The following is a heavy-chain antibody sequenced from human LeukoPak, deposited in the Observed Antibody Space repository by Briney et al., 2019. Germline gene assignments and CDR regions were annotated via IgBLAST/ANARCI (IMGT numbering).Heavy chain of an antibody. CDR1: GYSFSTEESVTTYW. D-gene: IGHD3-22*01. Sequence: PGESLKLSCKGSGYSFSTEESVTTYWIGWVRQMPGKGLEWMGIIFPGDSDTTYSPSFQGHVTMSADKSISTAYLQWSSLKASDTARYYCARWKGYYDTSGYYAFDIWRQGTMGTVSS. CDR3: ARWKGYYDTSGYYAFDI. V-gene: IGHV5-51*01. J-gene: IGHJ3*02. CDR2: IFPGDSDT.